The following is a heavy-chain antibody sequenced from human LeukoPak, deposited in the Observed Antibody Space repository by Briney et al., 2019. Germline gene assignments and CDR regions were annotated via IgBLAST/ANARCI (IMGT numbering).Heavy chain of an antibody. CDR2: IYYSGST. D-gene: IGHD3-22*01. CDR1: GGSISSSRYY. Sequence: LSETLSLTCAVSGGSISSSRYYWGWIRQPPGKGLEWIGSIYYSGSTYYNPSLKSRVTISVDTSKKQFSLKLSSVTAADTAVYYCARRDYYDTSGYTFDYWGQGTLVTVSS. CDR3: ARRDYYDTSGYTFDY. J-gene: IGHJ4*02. V-gene: IGHV4-39*01.